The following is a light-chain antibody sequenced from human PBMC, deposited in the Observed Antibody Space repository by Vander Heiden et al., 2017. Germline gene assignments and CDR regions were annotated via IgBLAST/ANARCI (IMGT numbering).Light chain of an antibody. Sequence: EIVLTQSPGTLSLSPGERATLSCRASQSVSSSYLAWYQQKPGQAPRLLIYGASSRATGIPDRFSGSGSGTDYTLTIRRLEPEDFAVYYCQQDGSSYTFGQGTKLEIK. J-gene: IGKJ2*01. CDR3: QQDGSSYT. V-gene: IGKV3-20*01. CDR1: QSVSSSY. CDR2: GAS.